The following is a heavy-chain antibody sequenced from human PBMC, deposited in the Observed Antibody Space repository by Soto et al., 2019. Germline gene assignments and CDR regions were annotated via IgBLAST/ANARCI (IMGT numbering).Heavy chain of an antibody. V-gene: IGHV4-4*02. CDR1: GGSISSSNW. CDR3: ASPGGPDSVYFDY. CDR2: IYHSGST. D-gene: IGHD1-26*01. Sequence: PSETLSLTCAVSGGSISSSNWWSWVRQPPGKGLEWIGEIYHSGSTNYNPSLKSRVTISVDKSKNQFSLKLSSVTAADTAVYYCASPGGPDSVYFDYWGQGTLVTVSS. J-gene: IGHJ4*02.